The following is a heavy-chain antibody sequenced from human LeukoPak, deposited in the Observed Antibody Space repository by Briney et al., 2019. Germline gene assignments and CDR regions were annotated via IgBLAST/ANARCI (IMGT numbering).Heavy chain of an antibody. V-gene: IGHV3-9*01. CDR2: ISWNRGSI. Sequence: GRSLRLSCAASGFTFDDYAMHWVRQAPGKGLEWVSGISWNRGSIGYADSVKGRFTISRDNAKNSLYLQMNSLRAEDTALYYCAKFGYYGSGSYSPDYGMDVWGQGATVTVSS. CDR3: AKFGYYGSGSYSPDYGMDV. J-gene: IGHJ6*02. CDR1: GFTFDDYA. D-gene: IGHD3-10*01.